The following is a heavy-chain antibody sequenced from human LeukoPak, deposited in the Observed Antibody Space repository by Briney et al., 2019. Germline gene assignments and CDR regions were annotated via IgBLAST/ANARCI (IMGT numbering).Heavy chain of an antibody. V-gene: IGHV3-30-3*01. CDR1: GFTFSSYA. CDR2: ISYDGSNK. J-gene: IGHJ6*02. Sequence: GRSLRLSCAASGFTFSSYAMHWVRQAPGKGLEWVAVISYDGSNKYYADSVKGRFTISRDDSKNTLYLQMNSLRAEDTAVYYCARDRAAPDFWSGYYRPHYYGMDVWGQGTTVTVSS. CDR3: ARDRAAPDFWSGYYRPHYYGMDV. D-gene: IGHD3-3*01.